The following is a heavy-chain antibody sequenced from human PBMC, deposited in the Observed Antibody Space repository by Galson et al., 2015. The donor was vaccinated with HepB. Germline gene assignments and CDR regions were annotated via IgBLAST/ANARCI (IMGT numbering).Heavy chain of an antibody. CDR2: TCYRSKWCN. J-gene: IGHJ5*02. CDR1: GDSVSSNSAA. CDR3: ARDPSGSYWGRWFDL. D-gene: IGHD1-26*01. V-gene: IGHV6-1*01. Sequence: CAISGDSVSSNSAAWNRIRQSPSRGLEWLGRTCYRSKWCNDYAESVKSRMTIKPDTSKNEFSLQLNSVTPEDTAVYYCARDPSGSYWGRWFDLWGQGIPVTVSS.